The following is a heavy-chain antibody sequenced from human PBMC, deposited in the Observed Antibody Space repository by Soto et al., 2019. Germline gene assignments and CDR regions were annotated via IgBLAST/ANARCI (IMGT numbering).Heavy chain of an antibody. CDR3: ARDLGGYLDY. Sequence: GGSLRLSCAASGFTFNSAWLNWVRQAPGKGLEFVGRIRSKVDGGTTDYAAPVKGRFTISRDNSKNTLYLQMNSLRADDTAMYYCARDLGGYLDYWGQGTVVTVSS. D-gene: IGHD2-15*01. V-gene: IGHV3-15*07. J-gene: IGHJ4*02. CDR1: GFTFNSAW. CDR2: IRSKVDGGTT.